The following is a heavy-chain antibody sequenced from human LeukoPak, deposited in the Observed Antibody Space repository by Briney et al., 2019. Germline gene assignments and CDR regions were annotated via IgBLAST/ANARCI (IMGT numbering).Heavy chain of an antibody. J-gene: IGHJ4*02. D-gene: IGHD1-26*01. V-gene: IGHV3-30*14. CDR2: ISYDGSNK. CDR3: VKDPLPEWELRFYFDY. CDR1: GFTFSSYA. Sequence: GGSLRLSCAASGFTFSSYAMHWVRQAPGKGLEWVAVISYDGSNKYYADSVKGRFTISRDNSKNTLYLQMSSLRAEDTAVYYCVKDPLPEWELRFYFDYWGQGTLVTVSS.